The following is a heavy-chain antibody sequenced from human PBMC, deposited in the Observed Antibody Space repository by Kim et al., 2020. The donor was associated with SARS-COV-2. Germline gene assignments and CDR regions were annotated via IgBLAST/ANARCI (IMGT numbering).Heavy chain of an antibody. J-gene: IGHJ3*02. V-gene: IGHV3-13*01. CDR3: AREDGDYAFDI. Sequence: TYYPGSVKGRFTISRENAKNSLYLQMNSLRAGDTAVYYCAREDGDYAFDIWGQGTMVTVSS. D-gene: IGHD4-17*01. CDR2: T.